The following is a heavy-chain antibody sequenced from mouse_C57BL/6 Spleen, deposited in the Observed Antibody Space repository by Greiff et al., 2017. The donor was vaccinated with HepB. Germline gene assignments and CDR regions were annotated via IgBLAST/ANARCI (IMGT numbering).Heavy chain of an antibody. J-gene: IGHJ1*03. D-gene: IGHD1-1*01. CDR1: GYSFTGYF. V-gene: IGHV1-20*01. CDR2: INPYNGDT. CDR3: SRADYYGSSYRYFDV. Sequence: VQLQQSGPELVKPGDSVKISCKASGYSFTGYFMNWVMQSHGKSLEWIGRINPYNGDTFYNQKFKGKATLTVDKSSSTAHMERRSLRSEDSAVYDCSRADYYGSSYRYFDVWGTGTTVTVSS.